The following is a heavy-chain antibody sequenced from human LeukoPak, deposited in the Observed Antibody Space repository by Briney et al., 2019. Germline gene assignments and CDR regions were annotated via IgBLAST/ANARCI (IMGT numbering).Heavy chain of an antibody. V-gene: IGHV1-8*01. D-gene: IGHD3-10*01. CDR3: ARGRPRGSGHCYYYDAMDV. J-gene: IGHJ6*02. Sequence: ASVKVSCKASGYTFTSYDINWVRQATGQGLEWMGWMNPNSGNTGYAQKFQGRVTMTRSTSISKAYMELSSLRSEDTAVYYCARGRPRGSGHCYYYDAMDVWGQGTTVSVFS. CDR2: MNPNSGNT. CDR1: GYTFTSYD.